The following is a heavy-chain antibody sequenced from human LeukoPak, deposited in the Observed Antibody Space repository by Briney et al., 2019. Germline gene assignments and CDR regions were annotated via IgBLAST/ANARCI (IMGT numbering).Heavy chain of an antibody. CDR3: ARGFRAITMVRGVIITVAGFDY. CDR1: GGSISSYY. V-gene: IGHV4-4*07. J-gene: IGHJ4*02. D-gene: IGHD3-10*01. Sequence: SETLSLTCTVSGGSISSYYWSWIRQPAGKGLEWIGRIYTSGSTNYNPSLKSRVTMSVDTSKNQFSLKLSSVTAADTAVYYCARGFRAITMVRGVIITVAGFDYWGQGTLVTVSS. CDR2: IYTSGST.